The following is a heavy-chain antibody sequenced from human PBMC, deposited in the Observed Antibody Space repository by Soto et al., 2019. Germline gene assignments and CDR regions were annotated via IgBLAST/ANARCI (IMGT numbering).Heavy chain of an antibody. CDR3: VRGGSTGLTTVTTIAFHI. J-gene: IGHJ3*02. Sequence: EVQLVESGGGLVQPGGSLRLSCAASGFTFSTYWMHWVRQAPGQRLVWVSRIRGDGSSTNYADSVKGRFTISRDDAKNTLYLQMNSLRADDTAVYYCVRGGSTGLTTVTTIAFHIWGQGTMVTVSS. CDR2: IRGDGSST. D-gene: IGHD4-17*01. CDR1: GFTFSTYW. V-gene: IGHV3-74*01.